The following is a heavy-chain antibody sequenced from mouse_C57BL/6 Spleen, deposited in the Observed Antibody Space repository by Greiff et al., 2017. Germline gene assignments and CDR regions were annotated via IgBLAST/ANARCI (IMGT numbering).Heavy chain of an antibody. J-gene: IGHJ2*01. Sequence: EVQLQQPVAELVRPGASVKLSCTASGFTFTNTYMHWVKQRPEQGLEWIGRIDPANGNTKYAPKFQGKATITADTSSNTAYLQLSSLTSEDTAIYYCAGSGGYGGRDYFDYWGQGTTLTVSS. D-gene: IGHD2-2*01. CDR2: IDPANGNT. CDR3: AGSGGYGGRDYFDY. V-gene: IGHV14-3*01. CDR1: GFTFTNTY.